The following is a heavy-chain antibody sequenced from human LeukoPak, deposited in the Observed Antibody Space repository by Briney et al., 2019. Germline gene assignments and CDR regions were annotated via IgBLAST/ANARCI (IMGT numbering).Heavy chain of an antibody. CDR2: NSAYNGNT. CDR1: GYTFTSYG. Sequence: ASVKVSCKASGYTFTSYGISWVRQAPGQGLEWMGWNSAYNGNTNYAQKLQGRVTMTTDTSTSTAYMELRSLRSDDTAVYYCAREDSGYDESRAADYWGQGTLVTVSP. D-gene: IGHD5-12*01. J-gene: IGHJ4*02. V-gene: IGHV1-18*01. CDR3: AREDSGYDESRAADY.